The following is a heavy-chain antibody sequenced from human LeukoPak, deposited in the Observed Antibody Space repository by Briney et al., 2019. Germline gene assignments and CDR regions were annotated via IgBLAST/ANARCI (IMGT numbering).Heavy chain of an antibody. J-gene: IGHJ3*02. V-gene: IGHV3-49*04. D-gene: IGHD2-2*01. CDR3: SRGDIVVEPATTRRNDAFDI. Sequence: GSLRLSCTASGFTFGDYAMSWVRQAPGKGLEWLGFIRSKAYGGTTEYGASVKGRFTISRDDSKSIAYLQMNSLKTEDTAVYYCSRGDIVVEPATTRRNDAFDIWGQGTMVTVSS. CDR2: IRSKAYGGTT. CDR1: GFTFGDYA.